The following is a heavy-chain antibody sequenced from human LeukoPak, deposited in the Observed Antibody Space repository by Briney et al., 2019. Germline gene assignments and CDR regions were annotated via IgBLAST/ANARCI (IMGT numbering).Heavy chain of an antibody. V-gene: IGHV3-11*06. Sequence: PGGSLRLSCAASGFTFSDYYMSWIRQAPGKGLEWVSYISSSSGYTNYADSVKGRFTISTDNAKNSLYLQMNSLRAEDTAVYYCARAASYCSSTSCYPPDDYWGQGTLVTVSS. CDR2: ISSSSGYT. J-gene: IGHJ4*02. CDR1: GFTFSDYY. CDR3: ARAASYCSSTSCYPPDDY. D-gene: IGHD2-2*01.